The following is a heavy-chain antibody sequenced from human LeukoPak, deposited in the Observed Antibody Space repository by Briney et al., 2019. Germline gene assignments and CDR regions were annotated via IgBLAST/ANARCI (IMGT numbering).Heavy chain of an antibody. CDR2: IYHTGST. CDR3: ARQLFTTSRHFDS. CDR1: GYSISSGCY. V-gene: IGHV4-38-2*01. Sequence: PSETLSLTCGVSGYSISSGCYWGWIRQPPGKGLQWIGTIYHTGSTYYKPSLKSRVTISVDTSKNQFSLRLSSVTAADTAVYYCARQLFTTSRHFDSWGQGTLVTVSS. D-gene: IGHD2-2*01. J-gene: IGHJ4*02.